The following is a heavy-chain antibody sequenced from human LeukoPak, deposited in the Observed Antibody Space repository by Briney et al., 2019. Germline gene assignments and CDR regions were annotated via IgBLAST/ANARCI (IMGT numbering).Heavy chain of an antibody. Sequence: GGSLRLSCAASGFPFSGSALHWVRQASGKGLEWVGRIRSTANSYATAYAASVKGRFTISRDDSKNTAYLQMNSLKTEDTAVYYCTRPYYCSGGSCYGSNWFDPWGQGTLVTVSS. J-gene: IGHJ5*02. CDR3: TRPYYCSGGSCYGSNWFDP. CDR1: GFPFSGSA. V-gene: IGHV3-73*01. CDR2: IRSTANSYAT. D-gene: IGHD2-15*01.